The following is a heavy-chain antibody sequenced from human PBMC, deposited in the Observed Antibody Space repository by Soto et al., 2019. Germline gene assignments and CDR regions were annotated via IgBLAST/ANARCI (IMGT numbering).Heavy chain of an antibody. Sequence: QITLKESGPTLVKPTQTLTLTCTFSGFSLTTSEVGVGWIRQPPGKALEWLALSDWDDDERYNPSLENRLIITKDTSKNQVVLSMTNMDPVDTATYYCAHRRRCSGSYSCDYWGQGTLVIVSS. CDR2: SDWDDDE. D-gene: IGHD3-10*02. CDR1: GFSLTTSEVG. J-gene: IGHJ4*02. V-gene: IGHV2-5*02. CDR3: AHRRRCSGSYSCDY.